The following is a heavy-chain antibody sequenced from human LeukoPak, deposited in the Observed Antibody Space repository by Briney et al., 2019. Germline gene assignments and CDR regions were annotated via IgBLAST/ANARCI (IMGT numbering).Heavy chain of an antibody. D-gene: IGHD3-22*01. CDR2: ISWNSGSI. V-gene: IGHV3-9*01. Sequence: PGGSLRLSCAASGFTFDDYAMHWVRQAPGKGLEWVSGISWNSGSIAYADSVKGRFTISRDNAKNSLYLQMNSLRAEDTALYYCAKDTYYYDNSGYYYLDYWGQGTLVTVSS. J-gene: IGHJ4*02. CDR3: AKDTYYYDNSGYYYLDY. CDR1: GFTFDDYA.